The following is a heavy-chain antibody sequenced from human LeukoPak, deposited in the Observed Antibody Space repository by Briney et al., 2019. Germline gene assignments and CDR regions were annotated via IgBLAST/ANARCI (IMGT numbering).Heavy chain of an antibody. CDR2: ISAYNGNT. D-gene: IGHD3-10*01. CDR1: GYTFTSYG. Sequence: GASVKVSCKASGYTFTSYGISWVRQAPGQGLEWMGWISAYNGNTNYAQKLQGRVTVTTDTSTSTAYMELRSLRSDDTAVYYCARGHSHTYYGSGSLCDYWGQGTLVTVSS. V-gene: IGHV1-18*04. CDR3: ARGHSHTYYGSGSLCDY. J-gene: IGHJ4*02.